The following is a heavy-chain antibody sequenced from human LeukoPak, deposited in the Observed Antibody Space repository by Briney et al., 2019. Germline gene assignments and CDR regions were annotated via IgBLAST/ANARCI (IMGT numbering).Heavy chain of an antibody. V-gene: IGHV1-69*13. Sequence: SVKVSCKASGVTLTNYAMNWVRQAPGQGLEWMGAIIPIHGTTNSAQKFQGRVTITADESTSTAYMELSSLSSEDTAVYYCARGSSSSWYNPFDYWGQGTLVTVSS. CDR3: ARGSSSSWYNPFDY. CDR2: IIPIHGTT. CDR1: GVTLTNYA. D-gene: IGHD6-13*01. J-gene: IGHJ4*02.